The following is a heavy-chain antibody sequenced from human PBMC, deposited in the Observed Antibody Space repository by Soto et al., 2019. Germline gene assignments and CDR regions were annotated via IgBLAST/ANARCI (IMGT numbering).Heavy chain of an antibody. Sequence: GASVKVSCKASGYTFTGYYMHWVRQAPGQGLEWMGWINPNSGGTNYAQKFQGRVTMTRDTSISTAYMELSRLRSDDTAVYYCARDEAPYRSGKCCGQRTLLAVCS. D-gene: IGHD4-4*01. CDR3: ARDEAPYRSGKC. CDR1: GYTFTGYY. J-gene: IGHJ4*02. CDR2: INPNSGGT. V-gene: IGHV1-2*02.